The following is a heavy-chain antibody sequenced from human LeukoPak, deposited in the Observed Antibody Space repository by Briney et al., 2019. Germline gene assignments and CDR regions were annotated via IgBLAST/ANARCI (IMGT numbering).Heavy chain of an antibody. J-gene: IGHJ4*02. V-gene: IGHV3-23*01. CDR2: ISGSGGST. Sequence: GGSLRLSCVTSGFTFSNYAMSWVRQAPGKGLEWVSAISGSGGSTYYADSVKGRFTISRDNSKNTLYLQMNSLRAEDTAVYYCAKVDNWNYVGYWGQGTLVTVSS. CDR1: GFTFSNYA. D-gene: IGHD1-20*01. CDR3: AKVDNWNYVGY.